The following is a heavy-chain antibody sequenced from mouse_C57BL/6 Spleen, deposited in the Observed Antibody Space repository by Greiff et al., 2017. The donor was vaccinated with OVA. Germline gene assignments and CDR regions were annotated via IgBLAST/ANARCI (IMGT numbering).Heavy chain of an antibody. D-gene: IGHD1-1*01. Sequence: VQLKQSGPELVKPGASVKISCKASGYSFTGYYMNWVKQSPEKSLEWIGEINPSTGGTTYNQKFKAKATLTVDKSSSTAYMQLKSLTSEDSAVYYCARYLHYYGSSYNWFAYWGQGTLVTVSA. CDR3: ARYLHYYGSSYNWFAY. V-gene: IGHV1-42*01. J-gene: IGHJ3*01. CDR2: INPSTGGT. CDR1: GYSFTGYY.